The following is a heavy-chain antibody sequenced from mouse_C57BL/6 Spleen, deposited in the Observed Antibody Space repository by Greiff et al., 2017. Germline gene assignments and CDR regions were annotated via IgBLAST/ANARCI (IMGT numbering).Heavy chain of an antibody. CDR1: GYTFTSYG. V-gene: IGHV1-81*01. D-gene: IGHD2-3*01. Sequence: QVQLQQSGAELARPGASVKLSCKASGYTFTSYGISWVKQRTGQGLEWIGEIYPRSGNTYYNEKFKGKATLTADKSSSTAYMELRSLTSEDAAVYFCARSYDGYLAYWGQGTLVTVSA. CDR3: ARSYDGYLAY. J-gene: IGHJ3*01. CDR2: IYPRSGNT.